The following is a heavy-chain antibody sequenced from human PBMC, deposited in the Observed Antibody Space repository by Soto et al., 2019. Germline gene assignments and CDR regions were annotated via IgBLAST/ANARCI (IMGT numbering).Heavy chain of an antibody. CDR1: GYTFTSYA. D-gene: IGHD2-21*02. CDR3: VRSIVVVTALDY. V-gene: IGHV1-3*05. Sequence: QVQLVQSGAEEKKPGASVKVSCKASGYTFTSYAMHWVRQAPGQRLEWMGWINAGNCNTKYSQKFQGRGTITRDTSASTAYMELRSLRSEDTAVYYWVRSIVVVTALDYWGQGTLVTVSS. CDR2: INAGNCNT. J-gene: IGHJ4*02.